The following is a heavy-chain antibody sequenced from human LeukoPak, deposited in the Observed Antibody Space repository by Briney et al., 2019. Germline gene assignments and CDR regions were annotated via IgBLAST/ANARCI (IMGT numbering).Heavy chain of an antibody. CDR3: AKDLGGLYYYYYGMDV. CDR2: ISGSGGST. J-gene: IGHJ6*02. D-gene: IGHD3-16*01. V-gene: IGHV3-23*01. Sequence: GGSLRLSCAASGFTFSSYAMSWVRQAPGKGLECVSAISGSGGSTYYADSVKGRFTISRDNSKNTLYLQMNSLRAEDTAVYYCAKDLGGLYYYYYGMDVWGQGTTVTVSS. CDR1: GFTFSSYA.